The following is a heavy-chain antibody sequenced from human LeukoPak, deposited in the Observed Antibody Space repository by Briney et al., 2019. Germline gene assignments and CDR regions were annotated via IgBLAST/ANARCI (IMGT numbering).Heavy chain of an antibody. CDR1: GGTYSSYA. Sequence: ASVKVSCKASGGTYSSYAISWVRQAPGQGLEWMGWINTNSGGTNYAQKFQGRVTMTSDTSLSTAHMELSRLKSDATAVYYRANGGITMVRGVSFYSMDVWGEGATVTVSS. CDR3: ANGGITMVRGVSFYSMDV. D-gene: IGHD3-10*01. J-gene: IGHJ6*01. V-gene: IGHV1-2*02. CDR2: INTNSGGT.